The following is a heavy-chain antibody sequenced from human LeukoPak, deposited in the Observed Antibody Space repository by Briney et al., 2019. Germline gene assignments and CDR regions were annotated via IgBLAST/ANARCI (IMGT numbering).Heavy chain of an antibody. CDR3: AKGRGYCTGGSCYSDY. CDR1: GFTFSNYA. V-gene: IGHV3-23*01. D-gene: IGHD2-15*01. Sequence: GGSLRLSCTASGFTFSNYAMSWVRQAPGKGLEWVSTISGSDGSTYYADSVKGRFTISRDNSKNTLYLQMNSLRVEDTAISYCAKGRGYCTGGSCYSDYWGQGTLVTVSS. J-gene: IGHJ4*02. CDR2: ISGSDGST.